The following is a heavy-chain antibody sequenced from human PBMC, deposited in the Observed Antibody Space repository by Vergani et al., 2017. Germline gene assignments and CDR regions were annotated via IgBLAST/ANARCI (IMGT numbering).Heavy chain of an antibody. CDR2: ISYDGSNK. J-gene: IGHJ4*02. CDR1: GFTFSSYA. D-gene: IGHD4-17*01. Sequence: QVQLVESGGGVVQPGRSLRLSCAASGFTFSSYAMHWVRQAPGKGLEWVAVISYDGSNKYYADSVKGLFTISRDNSKNTLYLQMNSLRAEDTAVYYCATSDYGDVGDFDYWGQGTLVTVSS. V-gene: IGHV3-30-3*01. CDR3: ATSDYGDVGDFDY.